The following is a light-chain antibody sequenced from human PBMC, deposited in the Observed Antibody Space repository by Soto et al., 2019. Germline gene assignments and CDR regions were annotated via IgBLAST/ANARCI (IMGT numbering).Light chain of an antibody. CDR1: QSVSSSY. CDR2: GAS. V-gene: IGKV3-20*01. J-gene: IGKJ4*01. CDR3: QQYGSSPLT. Sequence: EIVLTQSPGTLSLSPGERATLSCRASQSVSSSYLAWYQQKPGQAPRLLIYGASSRATGIPDRFSGSGSGTYFTLTINSLEPEDFAVYYFQQYGSSPLTFGGAAKVEIK.